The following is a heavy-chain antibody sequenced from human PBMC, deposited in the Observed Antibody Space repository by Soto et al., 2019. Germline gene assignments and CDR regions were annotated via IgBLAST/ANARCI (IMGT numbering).Heavy chain of an antibody. CDR1: GFTFSSYA. CDR2: ISDDGSNK. V-gene: IGHV3-30-3*01. J-gene: IGHJ2*01. Sequence: QVQLVESGGGVVQPGRSLRLSCAASGFTFSSYAMHWVRQAPGKGLEWVAVISDDGSNKYYADSVKGRFTISRDNSKNPVYLKMSRLTAQATAVYYCARDPLWGTAMVIWYFDLWGRGTLVTVSS. D-gene: IGHD5-18*01. CDR3: ARDPLWGTAMVIWYFDL.